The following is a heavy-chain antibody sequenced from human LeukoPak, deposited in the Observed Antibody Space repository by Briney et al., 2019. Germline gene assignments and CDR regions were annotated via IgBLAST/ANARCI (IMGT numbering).Heavy chain of an antibody. J-gene: IGHJ4*02. CDR2: IIPIFGTA. CDR1: GGTFSIYA. CDR3: ARGGRYYDSSGYYARFDY. D-gene: IGHD3-22*01. V-gene: IGHV1-69*01. Sequence: ASVKVSCKASGGTFSIYAISWMRQAPGQGLEWMGGIIPIFGTANYAQKFQGRVTITADESTSTAYMELSSLRSEDTAVYYCARGGRYYDSSGYYARFDYWGQGTLVTVSS.